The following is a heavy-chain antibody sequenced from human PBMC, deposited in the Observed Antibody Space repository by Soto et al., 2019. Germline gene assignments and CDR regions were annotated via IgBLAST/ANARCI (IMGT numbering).Heavy chain of an antibody. D-gene: IGHD4-17*01. J-gene: IGHJ4*02. Sequence: ASVKVSFKASGYTFTSYGISWVRQAPGQGLEWMGWISAYNGNTNYAQKLQGRVTMTTDTSTSTAYMELRSLRSDDTAVYYCARVRVTTTQGYYFDYWGQGTLVTVSS. CDR1: GYTFTSYG. V-gene: IGHV1-18*01. CDR3: ARVRVTTTQGYYFDY. CDR2: ISAYNGNT.